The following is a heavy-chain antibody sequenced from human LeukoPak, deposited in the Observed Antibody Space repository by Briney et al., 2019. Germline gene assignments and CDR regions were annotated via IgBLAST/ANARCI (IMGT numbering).Heavy chain of an antibody. CDR1: GGSFSGYY. CDR2: INHRGST. Sequence: SETLSLTCAVYGGSFSGYYWSWIRQPPGKGLEWIGEINHRGSTNYHPSLESRVTISVDTSKNQFSLKLRSETAADTAVYYCARRSAGPRGDYYYYYMDVWGKGTTVTISS. J-gene: IGHJ6*03. D-gene: IGHD3-10*01. V-gene: IGHV4-34*01. CDR3: ARRSAGPRGDYYYYYMDV.